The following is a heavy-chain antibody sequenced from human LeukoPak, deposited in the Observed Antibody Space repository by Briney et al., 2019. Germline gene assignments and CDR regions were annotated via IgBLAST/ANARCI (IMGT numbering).Heavy chain of an antibody. V-gene: IGHV4-59*01. Sequence: SETLSLTCTVSGGSISIYYWSWIRQPPGKGVEWIGYIYNSGSTYYNPSLKSRVTISVDTSKHQFSLRMSSVTAADAAVYYCVRDRELNYWGQGTLVTVSS. CDR2: IYNSGST. D-gene: IGHD1-26*01. CDR1: GGSISIYY. J-gene: IGHJ4*02. CDR3: VRDRELNY.